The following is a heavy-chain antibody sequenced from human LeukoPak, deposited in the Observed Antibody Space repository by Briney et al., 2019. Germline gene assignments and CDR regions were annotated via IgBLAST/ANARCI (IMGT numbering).Heavy chain of an antibody. J-gene: IGHJ4*02. D-gene: IGHD3-22*01. CDR1: GYTFTRYD. CDR2: MNPKSGNT. V-gene: IGHV1-8*03. Sequence: RASVKVSCKASGYTFTRYDINWVRQATGQGLEWMGWMNPKSGNTGHAQKSQGRVTITRDTSISTVYMELSSLRSEDTAVYFCARVDGSADYWGQGTLVTVSS. CDR3: ARVDGSADY.